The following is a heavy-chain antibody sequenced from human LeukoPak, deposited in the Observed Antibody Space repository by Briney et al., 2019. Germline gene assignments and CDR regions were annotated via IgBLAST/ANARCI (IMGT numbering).Heavy chain of an antibody. V-gene: IGHV3-30-3*01. CDR2: ISYDGSNK. J-gene: IGHJ4*02. CDR1: GFTFSPYA. Sequence: PGRSLRLSCAASGFTFSPYAMHWVRLAPGKGLEWVAVISYDGSNKYYADSVKGRFTISRDNSKNTLYLQMNSLSAEDTAVYYCAGFFSSPWSYFDYWGQGTLVTVSS. CDR3: AGFFSSPWSYFDY. D-gene: IGHD6-13*01.